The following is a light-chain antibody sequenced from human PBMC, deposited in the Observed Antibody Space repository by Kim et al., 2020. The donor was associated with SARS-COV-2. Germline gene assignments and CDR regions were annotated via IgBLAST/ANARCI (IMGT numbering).Light chain of an antibody. CDR3: QQFNSYPVT. CDR2: RAS. CDR1: QGISSA. J-gene: IGKJ5*01. Sequence: AIQLTQSPSSLSASVGDRVTMTCRASQGISSALAWYQQKPWKVPKPLIYRASNLESGVPSRFSGSGSGTDFTLTISSLQPEDFATYYCQQFNSYPVTFGQGTRLEIK. V-gene: IGKV1-13*02.